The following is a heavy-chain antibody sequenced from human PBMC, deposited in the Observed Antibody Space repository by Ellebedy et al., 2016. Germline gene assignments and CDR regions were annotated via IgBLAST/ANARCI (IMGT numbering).Heavy chain of an antibody. CDR2: MNPNSGHT. J-gene: IGHJ4*02. V-gene: IGHV1-8*01. D-gene: IGHD7-27*01. CDR1: GYTFTTYD. CDR3: ARNPSETGDFDN. Sequence: ASVKVSXXASGYTFTTYDINWVRQATGQGLEWMGWMNPNSGHTGYAQKFQGRVTMTRDTSTSTAYMELSSLRSEDTAVYYCARNPSETGDFDNWGQGTLVTVSS.